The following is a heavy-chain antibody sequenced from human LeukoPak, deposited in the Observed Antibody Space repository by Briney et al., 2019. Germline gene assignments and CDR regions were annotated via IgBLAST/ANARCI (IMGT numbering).Heavy chain of an antibody. CDR2: IYGAGST. Sequence: PGGSLRLSCAASGFTVTPTYMSWVRQAPGRGLEWVSVIYGAGSTYYADSVKGRFTISRDNSKNTLYLQMNSLRAEDTAVYYCAKGVVVVTAIAFDIWGQGTMVTVSS. J-gene: IGHJ3*02. V-gene: IGHV3-53*01. D-gene: IGHD2-21*02. CDR3: AKGVVVVTAIAFDI. CDR1: GFTVTPTY.